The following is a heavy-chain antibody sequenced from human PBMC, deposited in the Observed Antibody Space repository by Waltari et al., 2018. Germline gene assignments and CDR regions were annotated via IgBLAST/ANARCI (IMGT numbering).Heavy chain of an antibody. D-gene: IGHD6-19*01. CDR1: GGSISSSSYY. CDR3: ARVLRGIAVAGTGWFDP. J-gene: IGHJ5*02. Sequence: QLQLQESGPGLVKPSETLSLTCTVSGGSISSSSYYWGWIRQPPGKGLEWIGSIYYSGSTSYNPSLKSRVTISVDTSKNQFSLKLSSVTATDTAVYYCARVLRGIAVAGTGWFDPWGQGTLVTVSS. CDR2: IYYSGST. V-gene: IGHV4-39*07.